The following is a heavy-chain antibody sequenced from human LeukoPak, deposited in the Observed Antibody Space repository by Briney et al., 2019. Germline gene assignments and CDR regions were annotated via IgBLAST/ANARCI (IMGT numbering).Heavy chain of an antibody. CDR2: INPNSGGT. J-gene: IGHJ4*02. V-gene: IGHV1-2*02. CDR3: ARAAGGQQLDRK. CDR1: GYTFTGYY. D-gene: IGHD6-13*01. Sequence: ASVKVSCKASGYTFTGYYMHWVRQAPGQGLEWMGWINPNSGGTNYAQKFQGRVTMTRDTSISTAYMELSRLRSDDTAVYYCARAAGGQQLDRKWGQGTLVTVPS.